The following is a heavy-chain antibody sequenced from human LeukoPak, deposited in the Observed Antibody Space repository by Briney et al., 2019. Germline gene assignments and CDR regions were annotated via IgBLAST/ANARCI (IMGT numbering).Heavy chain of an antibody. CDR2: IYSGGST. J-gene: IGHJ4*02. CDR1: EFSVGSNY. Sequence: GGSLRLSCAASEFSVGSNYMTWVRQAPGKGLEWVSLIYSGGSTYYADSVKGRFTISRDNSKNTLYLQMNSLRAEDTAVYYCARVRDGYNYPILDYWGQGTLVTVSS. CDR3: ARVRDGYNYPILDY. V-gene: IGHV3-66*01. D-gene: IGHD5-24*01.